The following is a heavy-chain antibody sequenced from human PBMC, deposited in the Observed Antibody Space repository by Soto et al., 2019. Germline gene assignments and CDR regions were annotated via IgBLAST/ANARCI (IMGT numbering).Heavy chain of an antibody. V-gene: IGHV3-30-3*01. D-gene: IGHD3-10*01. CDR3: ARDRDYGSGSGPYYYGMDV. CDR1: GFTFSSYA. J-gene: IGHJ6*02. Sequence: QVQLVESGGGVVQPGRSLRLSCAASGFTFSSYAMHWVRQAPGKGLEWVAVISYDGSNKYYAEFVKGRFTISRDKSKNTLYLQMNSLRADDTAVYYCARDRDYGSGSGPYYYGMDVWGQGSTVTVSS. CDR2: ISYDGSNK.